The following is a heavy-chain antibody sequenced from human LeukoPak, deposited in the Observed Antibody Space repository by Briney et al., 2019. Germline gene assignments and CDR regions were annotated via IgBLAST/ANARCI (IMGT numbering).Heavy chain of an antibody. J-gene: IGHJ4*02. CDR1: GFTFSRYW. V-gene: IGHV3-7*04. CDR3: ARDYDSSGYSVRFEN. D-gene: IGHD3-22*01. CDR2: IKQDGSDN. Sequence: PGGSLRLSCVASGFTFSRYWMSWVRQAPGKGLEWVANIKQDGSDNYYVDSVKGRLTISRDNAKNSLYLQMNSLITEDTAVYYCARDYDSSGYSVRFENWGQGTLVTVSS.